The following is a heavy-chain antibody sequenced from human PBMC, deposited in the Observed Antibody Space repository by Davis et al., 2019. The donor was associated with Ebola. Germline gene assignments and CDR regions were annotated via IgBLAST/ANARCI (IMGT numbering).Heavy chain of an antibody. D-gene: IGHD6-19*01. CDR1: GYSFTSYW. Sequence: GGSLRLSCKGSGYSFTSYWIGWVRQMPGKGLEWMGIIYPGDSDTRYSPSFQGQVTISADKSISTAYLQWSSLKASDSATYYCAKRRAGTLEYWGQGTLVTVSS. V-gene: IGHV5-51*01. J-gene: IGHJ4*02. CDR3: AKRRAGTLEY. CDR2: IYPGDSDT.